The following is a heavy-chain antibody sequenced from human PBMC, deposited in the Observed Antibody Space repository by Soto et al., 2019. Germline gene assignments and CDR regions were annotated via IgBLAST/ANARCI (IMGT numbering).Heavy chain of an antibody. D-gene: IGHD3-22*01. CDR2: IYPGDSDT. Sequence: GESLKISCKGSGHIFSNYWIGWVRQMPGKGLEWMGIIYPGDSDTRYSPSFQGQVTITVDKSINTAYLQWSRLKASDTAIYYCARQRLWGTSGYYYFENWGQGALVTVSS. V-gene: IGHV5-51*01. CDR1: GHIFSNYW. J-gene: IGHJ4*02. CDR3: ARQRLWGTSGYYYFEN.